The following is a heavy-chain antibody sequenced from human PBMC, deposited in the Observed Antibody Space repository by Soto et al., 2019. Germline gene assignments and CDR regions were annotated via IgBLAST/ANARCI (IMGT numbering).Heavy chain of an antibody. J-gene: IGHJ4*02. V-gene: IGHV3-23*01. Sequence: VQLLESGGGLVQPGGSLRLSCAASGFTFSTYAISWFRPAPGKGLEWVSLISGSGDSTYYADSVKGRFTISRDNSKNALYLQMNSLSAEDTAVHYCAIVHGAGSYHNFPDYWGQGTLVTVSS. CDR2: ISGSGDST. CDR1: GFTFSTYA. D-gene: IGHD3-10*01. CDR3: AIVHGAGSYHNFPDY.